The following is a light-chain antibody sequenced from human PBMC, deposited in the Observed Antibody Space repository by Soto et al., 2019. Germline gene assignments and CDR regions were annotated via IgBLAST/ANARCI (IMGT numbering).Light chain of an antibody. CDR3: QQYYSTSWT. J-gene: IGKJ1*01. V-gene: IGKV4-1*01. Sequence: DIVMTQSPDSLAVSLGDRATINCKSSQSVLYSSNNKNYLAWYQQKPGQPPKLLIYWASTRESGVPDRFSGSGSGTDFTLTISSLQAEDVAVYYCQQYYSTSWTFGQGTKVDI. CDR2: WAS. CDR1: QSVLYSSNNKNY.